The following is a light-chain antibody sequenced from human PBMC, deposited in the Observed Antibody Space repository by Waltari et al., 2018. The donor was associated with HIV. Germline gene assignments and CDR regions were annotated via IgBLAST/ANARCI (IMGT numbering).Light chain of an antibody. CDR2: DVS. CDR1: SSAVGGYNY. J-gene: IGLJ2*01. V-gene: IGLV2-11*01. CDR3: CSYAGSYTLV. Sequence: QSALTQPRSVSGSPGQSVTISCTGTSSAVGGYNYVSWYQQHPGKAPKLMISDVSKRPSGVSDRFVGSKSGNTASRTISGLQAEDEADYYGCSYAGSYTLVFGGGTKLTVL.